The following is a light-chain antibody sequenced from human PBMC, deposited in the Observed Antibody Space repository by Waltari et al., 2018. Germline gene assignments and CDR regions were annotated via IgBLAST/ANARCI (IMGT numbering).Light chain of an antibody. CDR1: NLRPKT. V-gene: IGLV3-21*02. Sequence: SYVLTQPPSVSVAPGQTARLSCRGDNLRPKTVHWYQQKAGQAPVVVVFADSDRPSGIPERFSGSNSGNTATLTITRVEAGDEADYYCQVWENTDDPWVFGGGTKLTVL. CDR3: QVWENTDDPWV. J-gene: IGLJ3*02. CDR2: ADS.